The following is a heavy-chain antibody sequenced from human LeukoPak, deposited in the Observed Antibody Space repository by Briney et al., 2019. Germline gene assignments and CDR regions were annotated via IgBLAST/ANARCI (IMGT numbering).Heavy chain of an antibody. CDR2: ISSSSSTI. D-gene: IGHD3-9*01. CDR1: GFTFSSYS. V-gene: IGHV3-48*01. J-gene: IGHJ4*02. Sequence: GGSLRLSCAASGFTFSSYSMNWVRQAPGKGLEWVSSISSSSSTIYYADSVKGRFANSRDNAKNSLYLQMNSLRAEDTAVYYCARAPGTPVLRYFEGYYFDYWGQGTLVTVSS. CDR3: ARAPGTPVLRYFEGYYFDY.